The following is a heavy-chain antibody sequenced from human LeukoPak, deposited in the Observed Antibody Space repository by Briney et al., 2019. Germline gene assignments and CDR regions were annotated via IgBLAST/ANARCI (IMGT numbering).Heavy chain of an antibody. J-gene: IGHJ6*02. D-gene: IGHD3-10*01. CDR3: ANRYGSGSNSGGYYYYYGMDV. CDR2: ISGSGGST. V-gene: IGHV3-23*01. CDR1: GFTFSSYA. Sequence: GGSLRLSCAAFGFTFSSYAMSWVRQAPGKGLEWVSAISGSGGSTYYADSVKGRFTISRDNSKNTLYLQMNSLGAEDTAVYYCANRYGSGSNSGGYYYYYGMDVWGQGTTVTVSS.